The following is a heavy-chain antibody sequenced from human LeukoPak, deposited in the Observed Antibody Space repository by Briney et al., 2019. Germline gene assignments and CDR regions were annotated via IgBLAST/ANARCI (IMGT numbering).Heavy chain of an antibody. CDR3: ARDKIMDYGDYYFDY. J-gene: IGHJ4*02. CDR2: IYSGGST. V-gene: IGHV3-66*01. D-gene: IGHD4-17*01. CDR1: GFTVSSNY. Sequence: GGSLRLSCAASGFTVSSNYMSWVRQAPGKGLEWVSVIYSGGSTYYADSVKGRFTISRDNSKNTLYLQMNSLRAEDTAVYYCARDKIMDYGDYYFDYWGQGTLVTVSS.